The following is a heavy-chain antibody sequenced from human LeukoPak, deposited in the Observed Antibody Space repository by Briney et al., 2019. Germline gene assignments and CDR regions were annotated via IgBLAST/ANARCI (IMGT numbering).Heavy chain of an antibody. CDR3: AKGGKWDVTPFDY. Sequence: GGSLRLSCAASGFTVDSNYLSWVRQAPGKGLEWVSTISGGGGSTYYADSVKGRFTISRDNSKNTLYLQVNSLRAEDTAVYYCAKGGKWDVTPFDYWGRGTLVTVSS. V-gene: IGHV3-23*01. J-gene: IGHJ4*02. CDR1: GFTVDSNY. D-gene: IGHD1-26*01. CDR2: ISGGGGST.